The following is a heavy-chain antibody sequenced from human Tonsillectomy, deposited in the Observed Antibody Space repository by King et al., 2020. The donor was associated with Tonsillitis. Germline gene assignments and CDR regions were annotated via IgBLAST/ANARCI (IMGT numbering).Heavy chain of an antibody. J-gene: IGHJ5*02. Sequence: QLVQSGAEVKKPGASVKVSCKASVYTFTSYYMHWGRQAPGQGLEWMGIINPSGGSTSYAQKFQGRVTMTRDTSTSTVYMELSSLRSEDTAVYYCARDRVAARRGNNWFDPWGQGTLVTVSS. CDR1: VYTFTSYY. CDR3: ARDRVAARRGNNWFDP. CDR2: INPSGGST. V-gene: IGHV1-46*03. D-gene: IGHD6-6*01.